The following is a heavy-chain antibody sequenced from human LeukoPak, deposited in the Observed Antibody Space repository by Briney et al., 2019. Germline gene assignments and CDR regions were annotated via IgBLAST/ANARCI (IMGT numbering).Heavy chain of an antibody. CDR1: GFTFSSYS. CDR2: ISSSGSTI. D-gene: IGHD3-3*01. V-gene: IGHV3-48*04. CDR3: ASTEGLTIFGVVSPIDY. J-gene: IGHJ4*02. Sequence: PGGSLRLSCAASGFTFSSYSMNWVRQAPGKGLEWVSYISSSGSTIYYADSVKGRFTISRDNAKNSLYLQMNSLRAEDTAVYYCASTEGLTIFGVVSPIDYWGQGTLVTVSS.